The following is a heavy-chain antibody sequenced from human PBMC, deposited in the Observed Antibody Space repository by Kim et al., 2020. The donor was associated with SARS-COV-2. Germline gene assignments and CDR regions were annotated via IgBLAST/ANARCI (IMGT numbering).Heavy chain of an antibody. CDR3: AKASF. V-gene: IGHV3-7*03. CDR1: RFTFRKSW. Sequence: GGSLRLSCAASRFTFRKSWMSWVRQAPGKGPEWVASIKEDGSEKYYADSVKGRFTISRDNAKNSLYLQMNSLRAEDTAVYYCAKASFWGQGTLVTVSS. J-gene: IGHJ4*02. CDR2: IKEDGSEK.